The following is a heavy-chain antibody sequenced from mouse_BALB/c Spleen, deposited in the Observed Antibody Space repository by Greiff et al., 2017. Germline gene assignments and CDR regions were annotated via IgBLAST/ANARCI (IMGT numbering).Heavy chain of an antibody. CDR2: IYPGDGDT. CDR3: ARWEGSLAY. V-gene: IGHV1-87*01. J-gene: IGHJ3*01. CDR1: GYTFTSYW. D-gene: IGHD2-3*01. Sequence: VKLVESGAELARPGASVKLSCKASGYTFTSYWMQWVKQRPGQGLEWIGAIYPGDGDTRYTQKFKGKATLTADKSSSTAYMQLSSLASEDSAVYYCARWEGSLAYWGQGTLVTVSA.